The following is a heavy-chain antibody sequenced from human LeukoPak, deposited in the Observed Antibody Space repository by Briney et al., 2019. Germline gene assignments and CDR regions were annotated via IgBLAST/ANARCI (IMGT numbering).Heavy chain of an antibody. CDR3: ASSSSEYYYYYMDV. J-gene: IGHJ6*03. V-gene: IGHV4-4*07. CDR1: GGSISNYY. D-gene: IGHD6-6*01. CDR2: IYISENT. Sequence: SETLSLTCTVSGGSISNYYWSWIRQPAGKGLEWIGRIYISENTNYNPSLKSRVTMSLDTSKNQFSLKLSSVTAADTAVYYCASSSSEYYYYYMDVWGKGTTVTVSS.